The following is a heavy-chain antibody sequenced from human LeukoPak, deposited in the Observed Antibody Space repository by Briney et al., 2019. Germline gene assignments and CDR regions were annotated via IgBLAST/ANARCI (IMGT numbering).Heavy chain of an antibody. J-gene: IGHJ3*02. D-gene: IGHD6-19*01. CDR2: IYPGDSDT. V-gene: IGHV5-51*01. CDR3: ARPYSSGWYLAFDI. Sequence: GESLKISCQGSGYSFANNWIGWVRQMPGKGLEWMGIIYPGDSDTRYSPSFQGQVTISADKSISTAYLQWSSLKASDTAMYYCARPYSSGWYLAFDIWGQGTMVTVSS. CDR1: GYSFANNW.